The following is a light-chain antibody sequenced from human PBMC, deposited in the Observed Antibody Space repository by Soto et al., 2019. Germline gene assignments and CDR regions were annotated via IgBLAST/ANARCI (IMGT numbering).Light chain of an antibody. CDR3: QQYNSYSGWT. CDR1: QGINSF. J-gene: IGKJ1*01. Sequence: IQLTQSPSSLSASVGDRVTITCRASQGINSFLAWYQQKPGKAPKLLIYAASTLQSGVPSRFSGSGSGTDFTLTISSLQPDDFATYYCQQYNSYSGWTSGQGTKVDNK. V-gene: IGKV1-9*01. CDR2: AAS.